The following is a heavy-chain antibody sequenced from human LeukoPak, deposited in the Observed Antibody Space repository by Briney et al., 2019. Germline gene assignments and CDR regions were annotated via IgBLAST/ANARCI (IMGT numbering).Heavy chain of an antibody. CDR2: ISGSGGST. CDR3: AKAVGQWLVEFDY. D-gene: IGHD6-19*01. CDR1: GFTFSSYA. Sequence: GGSLRLSCAASGFTFSSYAMSWVRQAPGKGLEWVSAISGSGGSTYYADSVKGRLTISRDNSKNTLYLQMNSLRAEDTAAYYCAKAVGQWLVEFDYWGQGTLVTVSS. J-gene: IGHJ4*02. V-gene: IGHV3-23*01.